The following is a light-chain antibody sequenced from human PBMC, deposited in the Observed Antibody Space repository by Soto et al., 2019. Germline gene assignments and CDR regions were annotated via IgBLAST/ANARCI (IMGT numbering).Light chain of an antibody. J-gene: IGLJ1*01. CDR2: DDS. CDR1: SSDVGGYKS. Sequence: QSVLTQPASVSGSPGQSIAISCTGTSSDVGGYKSVSWYQQHPGKAPKMMMYDDSDRPLGVSDRFSGSKSGNTASLTISGLHAEDEADYYCSSYSTTHTRVFGSGTKLTVL. V-gene: IGLV2-14*03. CDR3: SSYSTTHTRV.